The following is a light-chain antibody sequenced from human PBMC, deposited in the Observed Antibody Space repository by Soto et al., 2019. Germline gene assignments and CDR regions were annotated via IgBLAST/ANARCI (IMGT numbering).Light chain of an antibody. CDR1: QSVSSN. V-gene: IGKV3-15*01. CDR3: QQYNNWPYP. CDR2: GAY. Sequence: EIVMTQSPATLSVSPGDRATLSCRASQSVSSNLAWYQQKPGQAPRLLIYGAYTRATGIPARFSGSVSGTEFTLTISSLQSEDFAVYYCQQYNNWPYPFGQGTKLEIK. J-gene: IGKJ2*01.